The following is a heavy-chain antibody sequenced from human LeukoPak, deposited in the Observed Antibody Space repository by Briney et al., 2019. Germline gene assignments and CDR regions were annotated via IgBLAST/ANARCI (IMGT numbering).Heavy chain of an antibody. CDR3: AKGSRSIAVDNLCDY. D-gene: IGHD6-19*01. V-gene: IGHV3-21*04. J-gene: IGHJ4*02. CDR2: ISSRSTYK. Sequence: GGSLRLSCAASGFTFTSYSMNWVRQAPGRGLEWVSSISSRSTYKHYADSVKGRFTISRDNAKNSLYLQMNSLRAEDTAVYYCAKGSRSIAVDNLCDYWGQGSLVTVSS. CDR1: GFTFTSYS.